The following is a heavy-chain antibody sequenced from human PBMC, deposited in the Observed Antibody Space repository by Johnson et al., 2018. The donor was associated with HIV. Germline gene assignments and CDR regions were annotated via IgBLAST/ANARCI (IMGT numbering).Heavy chain of an antibody. CDR2: ISSNGGST. CDR3: ARSGRGTLTTVPDAFDI. CDR1: GFTFSSYA. D-gene: IGHD1-1*01. Sequence: VQLVESGGGLVQPGGSLRLSCAASGFTFSSYAMHWVRQAPGKGLEYVSGISSNGGSTYYANSVKGRFTISRDNSKNTLYLQMGSLRAEDTAVYYCARSGRGTLTTVPDAFDIWGQGTMVTVSS. V-gene: IGHV3-64*01. J-gene: IGHJ3*02.